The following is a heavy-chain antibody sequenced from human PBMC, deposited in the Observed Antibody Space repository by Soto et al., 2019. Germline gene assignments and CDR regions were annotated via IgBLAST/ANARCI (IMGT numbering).Heavy chain of an antibody. Sequence: QVQLVESGGGVVQPGRSLRLSCAASGFTFSSYGMHWVRQAPGKGLEWEAVISYDGSNKYYADSVKGRFTISRDNSKNTLYLQMNSLRAEDTAVYYCAKDESWNSDRYYYYGMDVWGQGTTVTVSS. CDR2: ISYDGSNK. CDR1: GFTFSSYG. D-gene: IGHD1-7*01. V-gene: IGHV3-30*18. CDR3: AKDESWNSDRYYYYGMDV. J-gene: IGHJ6*02.